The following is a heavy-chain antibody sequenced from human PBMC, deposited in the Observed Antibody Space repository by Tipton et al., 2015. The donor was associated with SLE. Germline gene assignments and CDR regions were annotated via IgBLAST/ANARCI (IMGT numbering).Heavy chain of an antibody. V-gene: IGHV4-34*01. Sequence: TLSLTCAIYGGSFSCYYWSWIRQPPGKGLEWIGVINHSGSTNYNPSLKSRVTISVDTSKNQFSLKLSSVTAADTAVYYCARSLYKQLTFEFFHHWGQGTLVTVSS. CDR1: GGSFSCYY. CDR3: ARSLYKQLTFEFFHH. D-gene: IGHD6-13*01. CDR2: INHSGST. J-gene: IGHJ1*01.